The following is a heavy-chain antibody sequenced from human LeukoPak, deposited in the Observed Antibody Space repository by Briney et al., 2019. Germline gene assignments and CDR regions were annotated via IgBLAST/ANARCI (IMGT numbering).Heavy chain of an antibody. J-gene: IGHJ3*02. V-gene: IGHV4-4*07. Sequence: SETLSLTCTVSGGSISTNHYWNWIRQPAGKGLEWIGRIYISGSTNYNPSLQSRVTISVDTSKNQFSLKLSSVTAADTAVYYCARDQTADDAFDIWGQGTMVTVSS. CDR1: GGSISTNHY. CDR2: IYISGST. CDR3: ARDQTADDAFDI. D-gene: IGHD6-25*01.